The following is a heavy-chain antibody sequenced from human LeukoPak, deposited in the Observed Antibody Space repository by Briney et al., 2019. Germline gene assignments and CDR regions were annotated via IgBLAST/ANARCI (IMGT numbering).Heavy chain of an antibody. J-gene: IGHJ6*04. D-gene: IGHD3-9*01. Sequence: SETLSLTCAVYGVSFSGYYWSWVRQPPGKGLEWVGEINHSGSTNYNPSLKSRVTISVDTSKNQFSLKLSSVTAADTAVYYCARGRGYDILTGPNYYYYYGMDVWGKGTTVTVSS. CDR2: INHSGST. V-gene: IGHV4-34*01. CDR3: ARGRGYDILTGPNYYYYYGMDV. CDR1: GVSFSGYY.